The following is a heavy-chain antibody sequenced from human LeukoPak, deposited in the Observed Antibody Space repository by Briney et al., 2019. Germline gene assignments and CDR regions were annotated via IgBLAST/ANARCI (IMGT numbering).Heavy chain of an antibody. CDR1: GFTFDDYA. CDR3: AKDFSSGYYYFDF. Sequence: GGSLSLSCAASGFTFDDYAIHWVRQGPGEGLEWVSGINWNSGSKHYADSVKGRFTISRDNAKNSLYLQMNSLKPEDTALYYCAKDFSSGYYYFDFWGQGTLVTVSS. CDR2: INWNSGSK. J-gene: IGHJ4*02. V-gene: IGHV3-9*01. D-gene: IGHD3-22*01.